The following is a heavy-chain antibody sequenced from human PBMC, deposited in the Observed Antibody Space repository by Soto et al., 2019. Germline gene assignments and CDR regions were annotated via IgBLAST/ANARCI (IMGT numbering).Heavy chain of an antibody. CDR3: ARENRPELIPAGFDY. Sequence: KASETLSLTCAVYGGSFSGYYWSWIRQPPGKGLEWIGEINHSGSTNYNPSLKSRVTISVDTSKNQFSLKLSSVTAADTAVYYCARENRPELIPAGFDYWGQGTLVTVSS. J-gene: IGHJ4*02. CDR1: GGSFSGYY. CDR2: INHSGST. D-gene: IGHD6-6*01. V-gene: IGHV4-34*01.